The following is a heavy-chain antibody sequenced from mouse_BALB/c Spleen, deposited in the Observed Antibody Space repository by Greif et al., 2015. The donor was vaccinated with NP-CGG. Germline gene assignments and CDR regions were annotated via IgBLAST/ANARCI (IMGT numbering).Heavy chain of an antibody. CDR2: IYPGNSDT. CDR1: GYTFTSYW. D-gene: IGHD1-1*01. V-gene: IGHV1-5*01. Sequence: EVQLVESGTVLARPGASVKMSCKASGYTFTSYWMHWVKQRPGQGLEWIGAIYPGNSDTSYNQKFKGKAKLTAVTSTSTAYMELSSLTNEDSAVYYCTRSSYYYGSSSWFAYWGQGTLVTVSA. CDR3: TRSSYYYGSSSWFAY. J-gene: IGHJ3*01.